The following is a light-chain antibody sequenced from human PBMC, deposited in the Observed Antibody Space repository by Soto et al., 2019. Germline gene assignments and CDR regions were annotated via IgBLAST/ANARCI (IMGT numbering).Light chain of an antibody. V-gene: IGKV1-39*01. J-gene: IGKJ1*01. Sequence: DIQMTQSPSSLSASVGYRVTITCRASQSIYSYLNWYQQKPGKAPKFLIYSASSWRGGGLSRFSGGGSGADFILTIISLLPDDFATYYCQQSHSTPLLFGQGTKVDIK. CDR2: SAS. CDR3: QQSHSTPLL. CDR1: QSIYSY.